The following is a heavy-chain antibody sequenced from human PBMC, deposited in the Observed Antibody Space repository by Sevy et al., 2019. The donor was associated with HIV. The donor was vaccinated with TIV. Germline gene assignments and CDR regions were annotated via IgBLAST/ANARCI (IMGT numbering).Heavy chain of an antibody. CDR1: GYTFTSNG. CDR3: ARDRGYCSGGSCYIQQ. D-gene: IGHD2-15*01. CDR2: INTNNGNA. V-gene: IGHV1-18*01. Sequence: ASVKVSCRASGYTFTSNGIAWVRQAPGQGLEWMGWINTNNGNANYALKYQGRVTMTTDTSTSTGYMELRSLRSDDTAMYYCARDRGYCSGGSCYIQQWGQGTLVTVSS. J-gene: IGHJ1*01.